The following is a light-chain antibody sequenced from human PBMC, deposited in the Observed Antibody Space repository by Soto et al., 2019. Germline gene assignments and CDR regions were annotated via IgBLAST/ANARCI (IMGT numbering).Light chain of an antibody. J-gene: IGKJ4*01. CDR2: GAS. Sequence: EIVLTQSPGTLSLSPGERATLSCRASQSVSRSYLAWYQQKPGQAPRLLIYGASSRATGIPDRFSGSGSGTDCTLTSSRLEPEDFAVYYCQQYGSSPLTFGGGTKVEIK. CDR3: QQYGSSPLT. V-gene: IGKV3-20*01. CDR1: QSVSRSY.